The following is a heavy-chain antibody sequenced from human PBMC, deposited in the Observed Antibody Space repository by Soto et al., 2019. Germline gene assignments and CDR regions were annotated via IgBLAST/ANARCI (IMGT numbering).Heavy chain of an antibody. Sequence: VGSLRLSCAASGFTFSSFEMNWVRQAPGKGLEWVSYISSGGSTFYYADSVKGRFTISRDNAKNSLYLQINSLRAEDTGVYYCARYNYGPFDYWGQGTLVTVSS. CDR2: ISSGGSTF. D-gene: IGHD5-18*01. V-gene: IGHV3-48*03. CDR3: ARYNYGPFDY. CDR1: GFTFSSFE. J-gene: IGHJ4*02.